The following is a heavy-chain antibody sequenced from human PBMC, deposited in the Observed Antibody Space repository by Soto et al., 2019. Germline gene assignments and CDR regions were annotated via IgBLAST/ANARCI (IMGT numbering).Heavy chain of an antibody. CDR2: INPSGGST. D-gene: IGHD3-22*01. V-gene: IGHV1-46*01. CDR3: ARFGAPGGASGVVVITSYYFDY. J-gene: IGHJ4*02. CDR1: GYTSTSYY. Sequence: GASVKVSCKASGYTSTSYYMHWVRQAPGQGLEWMGIINPSGGSTSYAQKFQGRVTMTRDTSTSTVYMELSSLRSEDTAVYYCARFGAPGGASGVVVITSYYFDYWGQGTLVTVSS.